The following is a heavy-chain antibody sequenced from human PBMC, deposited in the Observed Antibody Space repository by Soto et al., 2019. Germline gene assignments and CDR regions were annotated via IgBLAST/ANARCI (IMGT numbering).Heavy chain of an antibody. V-gene: IGHV1-2*02. D-gene: IGHD3-9*01. CDR2: VNPNTGLT. J-gene: IGHJ5*02. CDR1: GYTFTALY. CDR3: TTLRLDP. Sequence: GASVKVSCKASGYTFTALYMNWVRQAPGQGLEWMGWVNPNTGLTKYAQKFQGRVSMTRDTSINTAYMELSGLTSDDTAVYYCTTLRLDPWGQGTPVTVYS.